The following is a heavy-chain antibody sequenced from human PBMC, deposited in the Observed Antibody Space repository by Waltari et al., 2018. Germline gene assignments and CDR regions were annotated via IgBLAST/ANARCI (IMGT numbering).Heavy chain of an antibody. D-gene: IGHD3-16*01. CDR3: ARGSVLGDYFDY. V-gene: IGHV4-61*09. CDR1: GGSISSGSYY. CDR2: IYTSGIT. Sequence: QVQLQESGPGLVKPSQTLSLTCSVPGGSISSGSYYWTWIRQPAGKPLEWSGHIYTSGITKYNPSLKSRVTISVDTSKNQFSLKLSSVTAADTAVYYCARGSVLGDYFDYWGQGTLVTVSS. J-gene: IGHJ4*02.